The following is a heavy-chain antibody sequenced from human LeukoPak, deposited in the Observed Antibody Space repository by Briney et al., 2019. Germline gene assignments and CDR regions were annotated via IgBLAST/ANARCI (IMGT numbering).Heavy chain of an antibody. CDR3: ARASEVGATTPDY. Sequence: ASVKVSCKASGYTFTGYYMHWVRQAPGQGLEWMGWINPNSGGTNYAQKFQGRVTMTRDTSISTAYMELSRLRSDDTAVYYCARASEVGATTPDYWGQGTLVTVSS. D-gene: IGHD1-26*01. CDR2: INPNSGGT. CDR1: GYTFTGYY. J-gene: IGHJ4*02. V-gene: IGHV1-2*02.